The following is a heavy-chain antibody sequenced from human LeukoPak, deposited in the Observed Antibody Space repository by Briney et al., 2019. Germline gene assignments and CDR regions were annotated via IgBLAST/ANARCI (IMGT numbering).Heavy chain of an antibody. Sequence: PSETLSLTCAVYGGSFSGYYWSWIRQPPGKGLEWIGEINHSGSTNYNPSLKSRVTISVDTSKNQFSLKLSSVTAADTAVYYCARGPRRNFGVVIRSFYYYGMDVWGQGTTVTVSS. D-gene: IGHD3-3*01. CDR2: INHSGST. V-gene: IGHV4-34*01. CDR3: ARGPRRNFGVVIRSFYYYGMDV. CDR1: GGSFSGYY. J-gene: IGHJ6*02.